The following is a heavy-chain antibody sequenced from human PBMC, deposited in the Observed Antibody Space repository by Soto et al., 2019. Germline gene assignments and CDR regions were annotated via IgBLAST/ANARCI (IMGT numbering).Heavy chain of an antibody. J-gene: IGHJ4*02. Sequence: QVQLVQSGAEVKKPGSSVKVSCKASGRAFGSDPISCARQAPGQRPEWIGGIIPMFDLVNFAHKFQGRLTITADEYTSTTYMELSSLRSEDTAVYYCAREGDHEYFDLWGQGTLVTVSS. CDR1: GRAFGSDP. CDR3: AREGDHEYFDL. CDR2: IIPMFDLV. V-gene: IGHV1-69*01.